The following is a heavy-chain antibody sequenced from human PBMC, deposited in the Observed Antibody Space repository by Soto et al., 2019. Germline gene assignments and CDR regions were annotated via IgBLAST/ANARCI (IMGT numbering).Heavy chain of an antibody. J-gene: IGHJ4*02. CDR2: VNPIVRMS. CDR3: AASYGSGYRASDY. CDR1: GDTFSFYT. V-gene: IGHV1-69*02. D-gene: IGHD3-10*01. Sequence: QVQLVQSGAEVRKPGSSVKVSCKASGDTFSFYTINWVRQAPGLGLEWMGRVNPIVRMSNYAQKFQGRVTITADKSTNTAYMQLSSLRSEDSAIYYCAASYGSGYRASDYWGQGALVTVSS.